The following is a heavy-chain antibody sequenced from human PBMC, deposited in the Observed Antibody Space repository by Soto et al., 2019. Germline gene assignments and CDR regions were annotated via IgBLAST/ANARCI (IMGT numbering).Heavy chain of an antibody. V-gene: IGHV3-64*01. D-gene: IGHD2-15*01. Sequence: GGSLRLSCAASGFTFSSYAMHWVRQAPGKGLEYVSAISSNGGSTYYANSVKGRFTISRDNSKNTLYLQMGSLRAEDMAVYYCARVLGIGWFDPWGQGTLVTVSS. J-gene: IGHJ5*02. CDR2: ISSNGGST. CDR1: GFTFSSYA. CDR3: ARVLGIGWFDP.